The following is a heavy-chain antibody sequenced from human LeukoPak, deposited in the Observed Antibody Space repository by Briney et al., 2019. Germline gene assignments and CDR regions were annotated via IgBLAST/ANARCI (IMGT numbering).Heavy chain of an antibody. CDR3: ARVRKSFSGRFFSYAYYYYVDV. J-gene: IGHJ6*03. CDR1: IGSFSDFH. Sequence: SETLSLTCAVYIGSFSDFHWSWIRQPPGKGLEWSAEINHSGSTNYNPSLKSRVTISVDTSKNQFSLKLSSVTAADTAMYYCARVRKSFSGRFFSYAYYYYVDVWGKGTTVTVSS. CDR2: INHSGST. V-gene: IGHV4-34*01. D-gene: IGHD1-26*01.